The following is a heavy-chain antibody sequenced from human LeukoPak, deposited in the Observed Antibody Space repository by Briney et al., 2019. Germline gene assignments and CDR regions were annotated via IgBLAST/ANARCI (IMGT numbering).Heavy chain of an antibody. CDR3: GVGVKATNAFDI. D-gene: IGHD1-26*01. CDR1: GGFISSSSYY. J-gene: IGHJ3*02. Sequence: SETLSLTCTVSGGFISSSSYYWGWIRQPPGKGLEWIGSIYYSGSTYYNPSLKSRVTISVDTSKNQFSLKLSSVTAADTAVYYCGVGVKATNAFDIWGQGTMVTVSS. CDR2: IYYSGST. V-gene: IGHV4-39*01.